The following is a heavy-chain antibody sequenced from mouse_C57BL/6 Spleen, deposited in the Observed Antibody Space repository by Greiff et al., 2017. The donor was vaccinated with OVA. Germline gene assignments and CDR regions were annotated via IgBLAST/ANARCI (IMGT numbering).Heavy chain of an antibody. CDR3: ALYYGSLYYFDY. CDR1: GYAFSSSW. V-gene: IGHV1-82*01. D-gene: IGHD1-1*01. Sequence: QVQLQQSGPELVKPGASVKISCKASGYAFSSSWMNWVKQRPGKGLEWIGRIYPGDGDTNYNGKFKGKATLTADKSSSTAYMQLSSLTSEDSAVCFCALYYGSLYYFDYWGQGTTLTVSS. J-gene: IGHJ2*01. CDR2: IYPGDGDT.